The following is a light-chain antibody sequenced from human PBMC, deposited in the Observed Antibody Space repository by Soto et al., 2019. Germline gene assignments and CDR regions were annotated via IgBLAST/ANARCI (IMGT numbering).Light chain of an antibody. V-gene: IGLV2-23*01. CDR1: SSDVGNYNL. Sequence: QSALTQPASVSGSPGQSITISCTGTSSDVGNYNLVSWYQQHPVKAPKLIIYEDNKRPSRVFNRVTGSKSGNTASLTIYGLQAEDEADYYCCAYAGSSTGVFGGGTKVTVL. J-gene: IGLJ2*01. CDR3: CAYAGSSTGV. CDR2: EDN.